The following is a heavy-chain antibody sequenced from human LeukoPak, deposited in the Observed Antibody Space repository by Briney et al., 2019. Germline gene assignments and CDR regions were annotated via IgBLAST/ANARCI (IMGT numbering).Heavy chain of an antibody. Sequence: GGSLRLSCAASGFTFSGYSVNWVRQAPGKGLEWVSSISSTSRYIYYADSVKGRFTISRDNAKNSLWLQMNSLRAEDTAVYYCARFSGGSNYYYYMDVWGKGTTVTVSS. CDR2: ISSTSRYI. D-gene: IGHD2-15*01. J-gene: IGHJ6*03. CDR1: GFTFSGYS. CDR3: ARFSGGSNYYYYMDV. V-gene: IGHV3-21*01.